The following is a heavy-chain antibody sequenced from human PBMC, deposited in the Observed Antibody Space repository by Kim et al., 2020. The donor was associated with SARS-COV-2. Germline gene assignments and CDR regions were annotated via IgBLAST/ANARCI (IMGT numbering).Heavy chain of an antibody. CDR2: INHSGST. V-gene: IGHV4-34*01. Sequence: SETLSLISAVYGGSFSGYYWSWIRQPPGKGLEWIGEINHSGSTNYNPSLKSRVTISVDTSKNQFSLKLSSVTAADTAVYYCARGPPLTVTTDAFDIWGQG. CDR3: ARGPPLTVTTDAFDI. J-gene: IGHJ3*02. CDR1: GGSFSGYY. D-gene: IGHD4-17*01.